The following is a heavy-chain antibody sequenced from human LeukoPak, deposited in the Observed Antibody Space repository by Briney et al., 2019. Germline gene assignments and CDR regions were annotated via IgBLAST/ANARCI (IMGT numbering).Heavy chain of an antibody. V-gene: IGHV5-51*01. CDR2: IYPGDSDT. Sequence: GESLKISCKGSGYSFTSYWIGWVRQLPGKGLECMGIIYPGDSDTKYNAPFQGQVTISADKSISTAYLQWGSLKASDTATYYCARPALYCSSTVCPPYMDVWGKGTTVTVSS. J-gene: IGHJ6*03. CDR3: ARPALYCSSTVCPPYMDV. CDR1: GYSFTSYW. D-gene: IGHD2-2*01.